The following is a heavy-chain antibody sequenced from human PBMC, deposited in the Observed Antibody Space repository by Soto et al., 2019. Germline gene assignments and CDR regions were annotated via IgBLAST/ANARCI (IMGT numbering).Heavy chain of an antibody. V-gene: IGHV4-59*01. Sequence: TLSLTCAVYGGSISSYYWSWIRQPPGKGLEWIGYIYYSGSANYNPSLKSRVTISVDTSKNQFSLKLSSVTAADTAVYYCARGGPGYSYGYNWFDPWGQGTLVTVSS. D-gene: IGHD5-18*01. CDR2: IYYSGSA. CDR1: GGSISSYY. J-gene: IGHJ5*02. CDR3: ARGGPGYSYGYNWFDP.